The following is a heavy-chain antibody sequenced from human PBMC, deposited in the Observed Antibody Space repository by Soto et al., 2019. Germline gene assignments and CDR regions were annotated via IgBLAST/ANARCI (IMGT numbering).Heavy chain of an antibody. D-gene: IGHD6-13*01. J-gene: IGHJ4*02. CDR3: ARAPYSSSWYGGGFDY. CDR2: INAGNGNT. CDR1: AYTFTSYA. Sequence: ASVKLSCKASAYTFTSYAMHWVRQAPGQRLEWMGWINAGNGNTKYSQKFQGRVTITRDTSASTAYMELSSLRSEDTAVYYCARAPYSSSWYGGGFDYWGQGTLVTVSS. V-gene: IGHV1-3*01.